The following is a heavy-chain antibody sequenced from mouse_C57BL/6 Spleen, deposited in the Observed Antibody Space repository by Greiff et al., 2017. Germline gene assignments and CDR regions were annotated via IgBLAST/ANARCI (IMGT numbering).Heavy chain of an antibody. Sequence: LVESGAELARPGASVKMSCKASGYTFTSYTMHWVKQRPGQGLEWIGYINPSSGYTKYNQKFKDKATLTADKSSSTAYMQLSSLTSEDSAVYYCARSVYRDFDYWGQGTTLTVSS. CDR1: GYTFTSYT. J-gene: IGHJ2*01. V-gene: IGHV1-4*01. CDR3: ARSVYRDFDY. CDR2: INPSSGYT. D-gene: IGHD2-14*01.